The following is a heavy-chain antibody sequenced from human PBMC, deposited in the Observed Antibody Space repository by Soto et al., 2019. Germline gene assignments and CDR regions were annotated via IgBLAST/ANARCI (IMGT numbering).Heavy chain of an antibody. J-gene: IGHJ6*02. CDR1: GFTFSNAW. D-gene: IGHD2-2*01. CDR2: IKSKTDGGTT. Sequence: PGGSLRLSCAASGFTFSNAWMNWVRQAPGKGLEWVGRIKSKTDGGTTDYAAPVKGRFTISRDDSKNTLYLQMNSLKTEDTAVYYCWVGCSSTSCYLYYYYGMDVWGQGTTVTVSS. V-gene: IGHV3-15*07. CDR3: WVGCSSTSCYLYYYYGMDV.